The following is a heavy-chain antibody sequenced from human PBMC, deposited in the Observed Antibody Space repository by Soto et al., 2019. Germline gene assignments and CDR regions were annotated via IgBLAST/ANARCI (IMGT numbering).Heavy chain of an antibody. CDR3: AKEVTPIASGWFFRN. D-gene: IGHD6-19*01. J-gene: IGHJ4*02. V-gene: IGHV3-30*18. CDR1: GFTFSSFG. CDR2: ISHDGTVQ. Sequence: QVQLVESGGGVVQPGRSLRLSCAASGFTFSSFGMQWVRQAPGKGLEWVAVISHDGTVQYYADSVKGRLTISRDNSKNTLHLQMNSLRTEDTAVYYCAKEVTPIASGWFFRNWGQGTLVTVSS.